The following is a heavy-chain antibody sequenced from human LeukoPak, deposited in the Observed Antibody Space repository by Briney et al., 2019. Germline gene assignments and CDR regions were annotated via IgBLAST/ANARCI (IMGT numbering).Heavy chain of an antibody. CDR1: GFIFSNYA. D-gene: IGHD6-19*01. Sequence: GGSLRLSCAASGFIFSNYAMSWVRQVPGRGLEWVSTIGSRGDSTYVANSVKGRFTISRDNSKNSLYLQMNTVRAEDTAVYYCVKGPRPDITVAHTVENWGQGTLVTVSS. CDR2: IGSRGDST. V-gene: IGHV3-23*01. J-gene: IGHJ4*02. CDR3: VKGPRPDITVAHTVEN.